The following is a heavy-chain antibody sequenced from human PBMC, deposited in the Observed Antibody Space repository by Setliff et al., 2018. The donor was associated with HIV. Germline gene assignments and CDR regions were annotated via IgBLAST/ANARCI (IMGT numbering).Heavy chain of an antibody. J-gene: IGHJ4*02. CDR3: ARGRDKYGPIDY. CDR1: AGSIGSSTYY. D-gene: IGHD3-10*01. V-gene: IGHV4-39*01. CDR2: IYYSGST. Sequence: SETLSLTCTVSAGSIGSSTYYWAWIRQPPGKGLEWIGTIYYSGSTYYNPSLRSRATISVDTSKNQFSLKLSSVTAADTAVYYCARGRDKYGPIDYWGQGTLVTVSS.